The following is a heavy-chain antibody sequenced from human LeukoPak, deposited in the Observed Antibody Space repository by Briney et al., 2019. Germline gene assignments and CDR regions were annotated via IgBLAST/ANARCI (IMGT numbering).Heavy chain of an antibody. CDR3: AREAVTRNYFDY. D-gene: IGHD4-17*01. CDR2: LSGSGGNT. CDR1: GFTFSSYG. Sequence: PGGSLRLSCAASGFTFSSYGMSWVRQAPGKGLEWVSGLSGSGGNTYYADSVKGRFTISRDNSKNTLFLQMNSLRAEDTAVYYCAREAVTRNYFDYWGQGTLVTVSS. V-gene: IGHV3-23*01. J-gene: IGHJ4*02.